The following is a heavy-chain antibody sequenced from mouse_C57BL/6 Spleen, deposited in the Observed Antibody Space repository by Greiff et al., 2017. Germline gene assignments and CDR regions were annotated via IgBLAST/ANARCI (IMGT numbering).Heavy chain of an antibody. CDR2: LYPGGGSI. V-gene: IGHV1-62-2*01. CDR1: GYTFTEYS. CDR3: AIHEGSNVYDIDY. D-gene: IGHD2-14*01. J-gene: IGHJ2*01. Sequence: VQLQQSGAELVKPGASVKLSCKASGYTFTEYSIHWVKQRSGQGLEWIGRLYPGGGSIKYNQKFNDKANLTADKSSSTVYMQLSRLTSEDSAVYFCAIHEGSNVYDIDYWGQGTTLTVSS.